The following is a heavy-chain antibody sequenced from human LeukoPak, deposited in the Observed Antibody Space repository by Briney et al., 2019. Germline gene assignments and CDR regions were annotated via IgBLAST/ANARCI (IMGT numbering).Heavy chain of an antibody. D-gene: IGHD6-13*01. J-gene: IGHJ4*02. CDR3: ASDKVVWSSSWSIDY. Sequence: AAVKVPCKASGFTFTNYGISWVGQAPGQGLEWIGWISSYNVNTNYAHKLPGRVTMTTDTSTRTAYMEVRSLRSDDPAVYYCASDKVVWSSSWSIDYWGQGTLVTVPS. CDR2: ISSYNVNT. CDR1: GFTFTNYG. V-gene: IGHV1-18*01.